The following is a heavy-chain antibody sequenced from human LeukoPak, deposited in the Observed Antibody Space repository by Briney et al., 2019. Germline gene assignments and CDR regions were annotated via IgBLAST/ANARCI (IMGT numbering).Heavy chain of an antibody. V-gene: IGHV3-21*01. J-gene: IGHJ2*01. Sequence: GGSLRLSCAASGFTFSSYSMNWVRQAPGKGLEWVSSITSSSSYIYYADSVKGRFTISRDNARNSLYLQMNSLRAEDTAVYYCARDGLAAATLHWCFDLWGRGTLVTVSS. CDR2: ITSSSSYI. CDR3: ARDGLAAATLHWCFDL. CDR1: GFTFSSYS. D-gene: IGHD2-15*01.